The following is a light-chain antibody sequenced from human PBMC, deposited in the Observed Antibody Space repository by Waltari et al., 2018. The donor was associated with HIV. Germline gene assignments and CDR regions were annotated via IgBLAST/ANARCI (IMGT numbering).Light chain of an antibody. CDR1: QSVSRSS. CDR2: AAC. J-gene: IGKJ1*01. CDR3: QQYGSSPPGT. Sequence: EIVLTQSPGTLSLSPGERANLSCRASQSVSRSSLAWYQQKPGQAPRLLNYAACSRATCIPVRFRGSGCGTDFTLTISRLEPEDFAVYYCQQYGSSPPGTFGQGTKVEIK. V-gene: IGKV3-20*01.